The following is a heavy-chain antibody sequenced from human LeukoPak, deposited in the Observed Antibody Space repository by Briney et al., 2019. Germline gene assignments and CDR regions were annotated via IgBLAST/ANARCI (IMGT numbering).Heavy chain of an antibody. Sequence: PGGSLRLSCAASGFTFSNYWMNWVRQAPGKGLEWVANIKEDGSQKYYVDSVKGRFTSSRDNAKNSVYLQMSSLRDEDTAVYYCARGFNTSPGIDYWGQGTLVVVSS. CDR1: GFTFSNYW. CDR2: IKEDGSQK. J-gene: IGHJ4*02. V-gene: IGHV3-7*01. D-gene: IGHD3-10*01. CDR3: ARGFNTSPGIDY.